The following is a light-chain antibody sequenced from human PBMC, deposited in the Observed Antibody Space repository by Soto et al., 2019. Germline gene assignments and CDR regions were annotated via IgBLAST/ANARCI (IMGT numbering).Light chain of an antibody. V-gene: IGLV2-23*02. CDR3: CSYAGSSTYYV. CDR2: EVN. CDR1: SSDVGTYNL. Sequence: QSALTQPASVSGSPGRSVTVSCTGSSSDVGTYNLVSWYQQHPGKVPKLLIYEVNKRPSGVSNRFSGSKSGNTASLTISGLQAEDEADYYCCSYAGSSTYYVFGTGTKVTVL. J-gene: IGLJ1*01.